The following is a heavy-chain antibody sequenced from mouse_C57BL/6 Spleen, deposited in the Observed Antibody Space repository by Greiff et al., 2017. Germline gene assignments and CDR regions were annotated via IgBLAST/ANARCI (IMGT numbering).Heavy chain of an antibody. CDR3: TTRMTTVVAADD. V-gene: IGHV14-1*01. CDR1: GFNIKDYY. J-gene: IGHJ2*01. D-gene: IGHD1-1*01. CDR2: INPEDGDT. Sequence: EVQLQQSGAELVRPGASVKLSCTASGFNIKDYYMHWVKQRPEQGLEWIGRINPEDGDTEYAPKFQGKATMTADTSSNTAYLQLSSLTSEDTAVYYDTTRMTTVVAADDWGQGATLTGSS.